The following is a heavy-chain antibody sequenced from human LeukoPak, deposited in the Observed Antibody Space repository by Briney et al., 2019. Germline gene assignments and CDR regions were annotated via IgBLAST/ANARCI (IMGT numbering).Heavy chain of an antibody. J-gene: IGHJ5*02. Sequence: GESLKISCKGSGYSFTSYWIGWVRQMPVKGLVWRVIIYPGDSDTRYSPSFQGQVTISADKSISTAYLQWSSLKASDTAMYYCARRQCSSTSCYWGTNWFDPWGQGTLVTVSS. D-gene: IGHD2-2*01. CDR2: IYPGDSDT. V-gene: IGHV5-51*01. CDR3: ARRQCSSTSCYWGTNWFDP. CDR1: GYSFTSYW.